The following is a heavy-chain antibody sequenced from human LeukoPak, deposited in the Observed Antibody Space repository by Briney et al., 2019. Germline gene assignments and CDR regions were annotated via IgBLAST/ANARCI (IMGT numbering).Heavy chain of an antibody. J-gene: IGHJ6*02. Sequence: GGSLRLSCAASGFAFNGYSMNWVRQAPGKGLEWVSYISSNSRNIYYVDSVEGRFTISRDNAKNTLFLQMNSLRGEDSAVYYCASRVDGSGNSVFYGMDVWGQGTTVTVSS. CDR2: ISSNSRNI. CDR1: GFAFNGYS. D-gene: IGHD3-10*01. V-gene: IGHV3-48*01. CDR3: ASRVDGSGNSVFYGMDV.